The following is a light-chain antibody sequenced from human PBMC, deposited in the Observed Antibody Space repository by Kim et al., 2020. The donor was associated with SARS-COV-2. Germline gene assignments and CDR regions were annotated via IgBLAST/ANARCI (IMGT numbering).Light chain of an antibody. CDR2: YDS. Sequence: APGKAARITCGGNDIGSKSVRWSQQKPGQAPVLVIYYDSDRPSGIPGRFSGSNSGNTATLTSSRVEAGDEADCYCQVWDSSSDHPVFGGGTQRTVL. CDR1: DIGSKS. CDR3: QVWDSSSDHPV. V-gene: IGLV3-21*04. J-gene: IGLJ3*02.